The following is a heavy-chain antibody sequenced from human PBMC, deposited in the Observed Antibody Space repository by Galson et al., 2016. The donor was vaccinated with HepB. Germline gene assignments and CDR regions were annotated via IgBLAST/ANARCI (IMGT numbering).Heavy chain of an antibody. CDR3: AKGWSGPDS. J-gene: IGHJ4*02. CDR2: IRSTSHST. CDR1: GFTFSTSA. D-gene: IGHD3-3*01. V-gene: IGHV3-23*01. Sequence: SLRLSCAASGFTFSTSAMSWVRQAPGQGLEWVSAIRSTSHSTYYADSVKGRFTISRDNAKNTLFLPMDSLKIDDTAVYYCAKGWSGPDSWGQGTLVTVSS.